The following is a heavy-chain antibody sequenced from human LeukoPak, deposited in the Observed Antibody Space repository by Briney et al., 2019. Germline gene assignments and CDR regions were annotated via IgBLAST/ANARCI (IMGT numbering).Heavy chain of an antibody. V-gene: IGHV1-18*01. D-gene: IGHD3-22*01. CDR3: ARTPEDYYDSSGYLYYFDY. Sequence: ASLKVSCKASGYTFTSYGISWVRQAPGQGLEWMGWISAYNGNTNYAQKLQGRVTMTTDTSTSTAYMELRSLRSDDTAVYYCARTPEDYYDSSGYLYYFDYWGQGTLVTVSS. CDR1: GYTFTSYG. CDR2: ISAYNGNT. J-gene: IGHJ4*02.